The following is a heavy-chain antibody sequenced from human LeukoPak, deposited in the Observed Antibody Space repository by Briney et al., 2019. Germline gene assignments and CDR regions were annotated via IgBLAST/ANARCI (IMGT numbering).Heavy chain of an antibody. CDR2: ISGSGGST. Sequence: GGSLRLSCAASGFTFSSYAMSWVRQAPGKGLEWVSAISGSGGSTYYADSVKGRFTISRDNSKNTLYLQMNSLRAEDTAVYYCAKDRSRRYYDSSGYYPAIYWGQGTLVTVSS. J-gene: IGHJ4*02. CDR1: GFTFSSYA. D-gene: IGHD3-22*01. V-gene: IGHV3-23*01. CDR3: AKDRSRRYYDSSGYYPAIY.